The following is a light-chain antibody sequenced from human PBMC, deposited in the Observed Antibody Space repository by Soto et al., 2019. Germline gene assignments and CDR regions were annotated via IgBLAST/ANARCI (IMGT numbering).Light chain of an antibody. CDR2: GAS. V-gene: IGKV3-15*01. CDR3: EQAGSFPIT. CDR1: QSVSSN. J-gene: IGKJ5*01. Sequence: EIVMTQSPATLSVSPGERATLSCRAIQSVSSNLAWYQQKPGQAPRLLIYGASTRATGIPARFSGSGSGTEFTLTISSLQPEDFATYYCEQAGSFPITFGQGTRLEIK.